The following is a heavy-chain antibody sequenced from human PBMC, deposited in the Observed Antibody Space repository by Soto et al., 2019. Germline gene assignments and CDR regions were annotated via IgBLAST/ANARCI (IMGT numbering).Heavy chain of an antibody. CDR2: MFYSGLT. CDR3: APLSVSLSGPYGIHV. V-gene: IGHV4-39*01. CDR1: GYSVTSSDYY. Sequence: LSLTFSVSGYSVTSSDYYWAWIRQPPGKGLEWIGSMFYSGLTYYNPSLKSRVTLSVDTSKNQFSVRLNSVTAADTAVYYCAPLSVSLSGPYGIHVWGQGTTVTVSS. D-gene: IGHD2-15*01. J-gene: IGHJ6*02.